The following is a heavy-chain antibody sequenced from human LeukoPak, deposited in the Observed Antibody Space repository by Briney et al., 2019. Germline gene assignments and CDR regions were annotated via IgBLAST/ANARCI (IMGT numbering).Heavy chain of an antibody. J-gene: IGHJ1*01. Sequence: TSETLSLTCTISGDSISSSSYYWGWIRQPPGKGLEWIGDIYYRGSTYYNPSLKSRVSMSIDTSNNQFSLTLNSVTAADTALYFCARRRYYDSTGYLDWGQGTLVTVSS. V-gene: IGHV4-39*01. CDR3: ARRRYYDSTGYLD. D-gene: IGHD3-22*01. CDR2: IYYRGST. CDR1: GDSISSSSYY.